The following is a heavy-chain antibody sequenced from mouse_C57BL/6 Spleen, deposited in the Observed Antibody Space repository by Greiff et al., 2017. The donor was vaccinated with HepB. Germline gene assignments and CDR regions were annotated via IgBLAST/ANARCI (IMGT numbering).Heavy chain of an antibody. V-gene: IGHV1-82*01. D-gene: IGHD2-4*01. J-gene: IGHJ1*03. CDR1: GYAFSSSW. CDR3: ARYDYDGGYWYFDV. Sequence: VQLQQSGPELVKPGASVKISCKASGYAFSSSWMNWVKQRPGKGLEWIGRIYPGDGDTNYNGKFKGKATLTADKSSSTAYMQLSSLTSEDSAVYFCARYDYDGGYWYFDVWGTGTTVTVSS. CDR2: IYPGDGDT.